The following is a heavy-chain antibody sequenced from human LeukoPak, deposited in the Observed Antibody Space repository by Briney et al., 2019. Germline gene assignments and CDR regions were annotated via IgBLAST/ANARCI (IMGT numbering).Heavy chain of an antibody. CDR2: IYYSGST. CDR3: ARGDYGSLLGAFDY. Sequence: KPSETLSLTCAVSGYSISSGYYWGWIRQPPGKGLEWIGYIYYSGSTNYNPSLKSRVTISVDTSKNQFSLKLSSVTAADTAVYYCARGDYGSLLGAFDYWGQGTLVTVSS. V-gene: IGHV4-61*01. CDR1: GYSISSGYY. D-gene: IGHD2-15*01. J-gene: IGHJ4*02.